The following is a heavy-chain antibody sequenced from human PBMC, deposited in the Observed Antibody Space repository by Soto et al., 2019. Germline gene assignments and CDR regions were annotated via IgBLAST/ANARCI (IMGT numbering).Heavy chain of an antibody. V-gene: IGHV4-59*08. Sequence: QVQLQESGPGLVKPSETLSLTCTVSGGSISSYYWSWIRQPPGKGLEWIGYIYYSGSTNYNPSLKSRVPISVDTSKNQFSLKLSSVTAADTAVYYCARRFYYYGSGSYYFDYWGQGTLVTVSS. CDR1: GGSISSYY. J-gene: IGHJ4*02. CDR3: ARRFYYYGSGSYYFDY. CDR2: IYYSGST. D-gene: IGHD3-10*01.